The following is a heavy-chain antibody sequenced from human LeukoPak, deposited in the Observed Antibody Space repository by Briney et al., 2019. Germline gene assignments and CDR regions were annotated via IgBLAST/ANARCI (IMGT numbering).Heavy chain of an antibody. CDR1: GFTFGEYD. V-gene: IGHV3-49*03. D-gene: IGHD2-15*01. Sequence: GGSLRLSCTASGFTFGEYDMSWFRQPPGKGLEWLGFINTKTNGATAEYAASVKGRFSISRDDSKSIAYLQMNSLKTEDTAVYYCARLIVVVVAASSYFDSWGQGTRVTVSS. J-gene: IGHJ4*02. CDR2: INTKTNGATA. CDR3: ARLIVVVVAASSYFDS.